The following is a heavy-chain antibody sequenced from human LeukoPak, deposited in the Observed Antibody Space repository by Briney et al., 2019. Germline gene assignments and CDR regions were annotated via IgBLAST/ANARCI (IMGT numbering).Heavy chain of an antibody. J-gene: IGHJ4*02. V-gene: IGHV3-23*01. D-gene: IGHD1-26*01. CDR1: GFTFSNYA. CDR3: AKDGDRASYSYFDY. CDR2: VSGTGFAT. Sequence: GGSLRLSCAASGFTFSNYAMSWVRQAPGKGLEWVSAVSGTGFATYYADSVKDRFTVSRDNSKNTLYLQINSLRADDTAVYYCAKDGDRASYSYFDYWGQGALVTVSS.